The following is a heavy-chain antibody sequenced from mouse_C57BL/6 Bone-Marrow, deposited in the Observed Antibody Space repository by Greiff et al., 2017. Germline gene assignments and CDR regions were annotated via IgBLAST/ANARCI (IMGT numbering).Heavy chain of an antibody. D-gene: IGHD1-1*01. CDR2: IYPGSGST. Sequence: QVQLQQPGAELVKPGASVKMSCKASGYTFTSYWITWVKQRPGQGLEWIGDIYPGSGSTNYNEKFKSKATLTVDTSSNTAYMQLSSLTTEDSAIYYCARSLYYGSPFDYWGQGTTLTVSS. V-gene: IGHV1-55*01. J-gene: IGHJ2*01. CDR3: ARSLYYGSPFDY. CDR1: GYTFTSYW.